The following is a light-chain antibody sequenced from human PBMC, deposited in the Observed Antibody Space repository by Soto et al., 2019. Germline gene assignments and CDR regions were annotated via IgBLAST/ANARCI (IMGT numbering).Light chain of an antibody. Sequence: IVMTHSPATLSVSPGERAALSFRASQSVSSNLAWYQQKPGQAPRLLIYGASTRATGIPARFSGSGSGTEFTLTISSLQSEDFAVYYCQQYNNWPGLTFGGGTKVDIK. CDR3: QQYNNWPGLT. V-gene: IGKV3-15*01. CDR2: GAS. J-gene: IGKJ4*01. CDR1: QSVSSN.